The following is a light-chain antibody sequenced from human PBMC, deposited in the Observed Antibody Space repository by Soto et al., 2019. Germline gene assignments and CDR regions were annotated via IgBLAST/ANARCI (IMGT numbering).Light chain of an antibody. CDR1: SGQSSYA. V-gene: IGLV4-69*01. CDR3: QTWGTGIKV. J-gene: IGLJ2*01. Sequence: QPVLTQSPSASASLEASVKLTCTVSSGQSSYAIAWHQQQPEKGPRYLMKLNSDGSHSKGDGIPDRFSGSSSGAERYLTISSLQSEDEADYYCQTWGTGIKVFGGGTKLTVL. CDR2: LNSDGSH.